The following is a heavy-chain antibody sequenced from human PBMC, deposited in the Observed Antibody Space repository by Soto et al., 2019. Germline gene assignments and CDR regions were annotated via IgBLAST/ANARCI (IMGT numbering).Heavy chain of an antibody. CDR2: IYYSGNT. V-gene: IGHV4-31*03. D-gene: IGHD2-2*01. CDR3: ARVVPAAIRRGGMDV. J-gene: IGHJ6*02. Sequence: SETLSLTCTVSGGSISSGAYSWCWVRQHPGKGLEWIGYIYYSGNTYYNPSLKSRVTISVDTSKNQFSLKLSSVTAADTAVYYCARVVPAAIRRGGMDVWGQGTTVTVSS. CDR1: GGSISSGAYS.